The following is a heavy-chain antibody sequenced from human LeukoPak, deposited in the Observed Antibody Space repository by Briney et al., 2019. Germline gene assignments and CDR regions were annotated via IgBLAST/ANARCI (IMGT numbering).Heavy chain of an antibody. CDR3: SRGYCSSTTCFYRSFDT. D-gene: IGHD2-2*01. Sequence: ASVKLSCKASGYTFTSYGISWLRQAPGQRREGLGWISAYNGNTNHTQKPQGRVTMTTAVSTTTAYMDLKILTSTDTAVYYCSRGYCSSTTCFYRSFDTWGQRELVTVSP. CDR1: GYTFTSYG. CDR2: ISAYNGNT. J-gene: IGHJ5*02. V-gene: IGHV1-18*01.